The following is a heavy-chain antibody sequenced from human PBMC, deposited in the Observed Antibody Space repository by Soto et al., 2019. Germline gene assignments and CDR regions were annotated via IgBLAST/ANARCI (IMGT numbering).Heavy chain of an antibody. Sequence: EVQLVESGGGLVQPGGSLRLSCAASGFTSSGNAMNWVRQSPWRWLEWVSYISSSSTNIHYADSVRGRFTISRDNAKNSLYLQMNSLRDEDTAVYRCARDLSWGSKWYYYMDVWGKGTTVTVSS. CDR1: GFTSSGNA. CDR2: ISSSSTNI. D-gene: IGHD3-16*01. J-gene: IGHJ6*03. CDR3: ARDLSWGSKWYYYMDV. V-gene: IGHV3-48*02.